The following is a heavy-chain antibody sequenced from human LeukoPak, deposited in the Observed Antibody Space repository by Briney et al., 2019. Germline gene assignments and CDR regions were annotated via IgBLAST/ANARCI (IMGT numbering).Heavy chain of an antibody. CDR1: GGSISSYY. D-gene: IGHD2-2*01. CDR3: ARIGCSSTGCYAGSGFDP. Sequence: PSETLSLTCTVSGGSISSYYWSWIRQPPGKGLEWIGYIYYSGSTNYNPSLKSRVTISVDTSKNQFSLKLSSVTAADTAVYYCARIGCSSTGCYAGSGFDPWGQGTLVTVSS. J-gene: IGHJ5*02. CDR2: IYYSGST. V-gene: IGHV4-59*01.